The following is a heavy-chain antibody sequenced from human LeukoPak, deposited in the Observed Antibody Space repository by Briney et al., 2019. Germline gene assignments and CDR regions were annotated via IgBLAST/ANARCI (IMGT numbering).Heavy chain of an antibody. V-gene: IGHV4-34*01. CDR2: INHSGST. J-gene: IGHJ3*02. D-gene: IGHD3-3*01. CDR3: ARGLRFLEWLFSPADAFDI. Sequence: KTSETLSLTCAVYGGSFSGYYWSWIRQPPGKGLEWIGEINHSGSTNYNPSLKSRVTISVDTSKNQFSLKLSSVTAADTAVYYCARGLRFLEWLFSPADAFDIWGQGTMVTVSS. CDR1: GGSFSGYY.